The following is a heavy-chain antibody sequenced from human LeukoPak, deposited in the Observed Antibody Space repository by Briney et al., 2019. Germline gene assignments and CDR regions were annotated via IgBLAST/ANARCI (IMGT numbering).Heavy chain of an antibody. CDR2: ISYDGSNK. J-gene: IGHJ4*02. V-gene: IGHV3-30-3*01. CDR1: GFTFSSYA. Sequence: GGSLRLSCAASGFTFSSYAIHWVRQAPGKGLEWVAVISYDGSNKYYADSVKGRFTISRDNSKNTLYLQMNSLTAEDTAVYYCARSRPVVVPAAPSDYWGQGTLVTVSS. D-gene: IGHD2-2*01. CDR3: ARSRPVVVPAAPSDY.